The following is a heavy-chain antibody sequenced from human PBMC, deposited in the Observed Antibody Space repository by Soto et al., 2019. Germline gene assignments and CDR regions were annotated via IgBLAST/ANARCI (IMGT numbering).Heavy chain of an antibody. V-gene: IGHV4-4*02. CDR2: IYHSGST. CDR3: ARDLRLGHFDY. D-gene: IGHD3-16*01. Sequence: SETLSLTCAFSNCSISSSNWWSWVRQPPGKGLEWIGQIYHSGSTNYNPSLKSRVTISVDKSKNQFSLKLSSVTAADTAVYYCARDLRLGHFDYWGQGTLVT. CDR1: NCSISSSNW. J-gene: IGHJ4*02.